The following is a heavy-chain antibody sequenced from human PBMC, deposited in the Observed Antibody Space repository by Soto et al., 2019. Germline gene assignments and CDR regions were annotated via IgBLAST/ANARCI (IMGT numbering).Heavy chain of an antibody. D-gene: IGHD3-9*01. CDR2: IIPIFGTT. CDR1: GGTFSSYA. Sequence: SVKVSCKASGGTFSSYAISWVRQAPGQGLEWMGGIIPIFGTTNYAQKFQGRVTITADESTSTAYMELSSLRSDDTAVYYCAREMIKYYDILTGSATAHAFDSPGQGIRVTVSS. J-gene: IGHJ3*02. CDR3: AREMIKYYDILTGSATAHAFDS. V-gene: IGHV1-69*13.